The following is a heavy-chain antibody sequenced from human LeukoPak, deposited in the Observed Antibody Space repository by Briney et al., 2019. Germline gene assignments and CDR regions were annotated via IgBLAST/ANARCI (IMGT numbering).Heavy chain of an antibody. Sequence: PGGSLRLSCAASGFTVSTNCMTWVRQAPGKGLEWVSVIYRGGNTYYADSVKGRFAISRDNSMNTLYLQLSTLRAEDTAVCYCATSTKVYITMAGPLDYWGQGTLVTVSS. CDR2: IYRGGNT. CDR1: GFTVSTNC. CDR3: ATSTKVYITMAGPLDY. V-gene: IGHV3-66*01. J-gene: IGHJ4*02. D-gene: IGHD6-19*01.